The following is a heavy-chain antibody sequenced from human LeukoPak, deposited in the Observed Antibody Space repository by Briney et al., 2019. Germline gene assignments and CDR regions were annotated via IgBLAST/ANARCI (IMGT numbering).Heavy chain of an antibody. CDR1: GGSISSYY. D-gene: IGHD5-18*01. CDR2: LSYGGSP. J-gene: IGHJ4*02. Sequence: PSETLSLTCTVSGGSISSYYWSWIRQPAGKGLEWIGRLSYGGSPYYNPSLKSRVTISVDTSNNHFSLKLSSVTAADTAVYYCARGDRAMVTFDYWGQGTLVTVSS. CDR3: ARGDRAMVTFDY. V-gene: IGHV4-4*07.